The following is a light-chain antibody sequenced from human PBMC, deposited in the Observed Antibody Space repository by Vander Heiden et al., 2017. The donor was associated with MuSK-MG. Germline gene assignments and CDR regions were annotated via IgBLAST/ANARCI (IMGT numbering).Light chain of an antibody. CDR3: KKYNRYSPMYT. CDR2: DAS. Sequence: DIQMTQSPSTLSASVGDRVTITCRASQSISSWLAWYQQKPGKAPKLLIYDASSLESGVTSRFSGSGSGTEFTLTISSLQPDDFATYYCKKYNRYSPMYTFGKGTKLK. CDR1: QSISSW. V-gene: IGKV1-5*01. J-gene: IGKJ2*01.